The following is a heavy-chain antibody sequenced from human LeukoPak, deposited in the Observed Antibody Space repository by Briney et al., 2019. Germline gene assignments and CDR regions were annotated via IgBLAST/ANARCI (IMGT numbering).Heavy chain of an antibody. CDR2: IYSGGGT. CDR1: GFIVSNNF. D-gene: IGHD3-10*01. Sequence: GGFLRLSCAASGFIVSNNFLSWVRQAPGKGLEWVSVIYSGGGTIYADSVKGRFTISRDNSKNMVFLQMNSLRAEDTAVYYCVRHGEGRAFDSWGQGTMVTISS. J-gene: IGHJ3*01. CDR3: VRHGEGRAFDS. V-gene: IGHV3-66*04.